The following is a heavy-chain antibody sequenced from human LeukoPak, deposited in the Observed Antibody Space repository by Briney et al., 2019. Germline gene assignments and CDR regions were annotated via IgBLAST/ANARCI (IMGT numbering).Heavy chain of an antibody. J-gene: IGHJ3*02. CDR1: GGSRSSGSYY. CDR3: ASYGDSYEDAFDI. Sequence: PSETLSLTCTVSGGSRSSGSYYWSWIRQPAGKGLEWLGRIYTSGSTNYNPSLKSRVTISVDTSKNQFSLKLSSVTAAHTAVYYCASYGDSYEDAFDIRGQGTMVTVSS. CDR2: IYTSGST. D-gene: IGHD4-17*01. V-gene: IGHV4-61*02.